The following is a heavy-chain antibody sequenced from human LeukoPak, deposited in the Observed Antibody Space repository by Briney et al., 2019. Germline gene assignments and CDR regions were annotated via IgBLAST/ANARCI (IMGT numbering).Heavy chain of an antibody. CDR2: IKQDGSEK. CDR1: GFTFSNYW. V-gene: IGHV3-7*01. J-gene: IGHJ4*02. CDR3: ARDGYSGSY. D-gene: IGHD5-12*01. Sequence: GGSLRLSCAASGFTFSNYWMSWVRQALGKGLEWVANIKQDGSEKYYVDSVKGRFTISRDNAKNSLYLQMNSLRAEDTAVYYCARDGYSGSYWGQGTLVTVSS.